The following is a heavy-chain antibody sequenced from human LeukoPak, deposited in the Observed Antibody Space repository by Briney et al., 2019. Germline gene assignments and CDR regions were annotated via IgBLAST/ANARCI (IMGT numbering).Heavy chain of an antibody. CDR1: GFTLSSYG. CDR3: AGGTATATMEF. CDR2: ISYDGSNK. D-gene: IGHD4-17*01. Sequence: GGPLTLSCAASGFTLSSYGIHWLRQAPGKGVEGVAVISYDGSNKYYADSVKGRFTISRDNSKNTLYLKMNSLRAEDTAVYYCAGGTATATMEFWGQGTLVTVSS. J-gene: IGHJ4*02. V-gene: IGHV3-30*03.